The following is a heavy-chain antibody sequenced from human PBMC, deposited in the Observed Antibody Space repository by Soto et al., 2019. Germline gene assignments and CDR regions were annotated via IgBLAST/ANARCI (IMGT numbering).Heavy chain of an antibody. CDR3: VGGTSGYDQSTFDY. V-gene: IGHV3-9*01. CDR2: ISWNSGSI. CDR1: GFTFDDYA. D-gene: IGHD5-12*01. Sequence: ESGGGLVQPGRSLRLSCAASGFTFDDYAMHWVRQAPGKGLEWVSGISWNSGSIGYADSVKGRFTISRDNAKNSLYLQMNSLRAEDTALYYCVGGTSGYDQSTFDYWGQGTLVTVSS. J-gene: IGHJ4*02.